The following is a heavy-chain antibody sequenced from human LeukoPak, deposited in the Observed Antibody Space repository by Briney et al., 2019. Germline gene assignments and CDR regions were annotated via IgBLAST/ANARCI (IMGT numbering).Heavy chain of an antibody. Sequence: PSQTLSLTCAVSGGSISSGGYSWSWLRQPPGTGLEWIGYIYHSGSSYYNPSLKSRVTISVDRSKNQFSLKLSSVTAADTAVYYCARARYGSGWFDPWGQGTLVTVSS. V-gene: IGHV4-30-2*01. J-gene: IGHJ5*02. CDR1: GGSISSGGYS. CDR2: IYHSGSS. CDR3: ARARYGSGWFDP. D-gene: IGHD3-16*02.